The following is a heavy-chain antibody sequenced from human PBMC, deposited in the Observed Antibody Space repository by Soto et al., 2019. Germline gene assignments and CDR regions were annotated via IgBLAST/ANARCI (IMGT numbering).Heavy chain of an antibody. CDR2: IYYSGST. CDR3: ARHRTTVTTEDWYFDL. Sequence: SETLSLTCTVSGGSISSGGYYWSWIRQHPGKGLEWIGYIYYSGSTYYNPSLKSRVTISVDTSKNQFSLKLSSVTAADTAVYYCARHRTTVTTEDWYFDLWGRGTLVTVSS. J-gene: IGHJ2*01. D-gene: IGHD4-17*01. CDR1: GGSISSGGYY. V-gene: IGHV4-31*03.